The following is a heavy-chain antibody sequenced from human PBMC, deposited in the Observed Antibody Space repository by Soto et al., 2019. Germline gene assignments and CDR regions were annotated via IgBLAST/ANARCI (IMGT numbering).Heavy chain of an antibody. CDR3: AREGGLRRRYDSSGFGGLDY. D-gene: IGHD3-22*01. J-gene: IGHJ4*02. Sequence: EVQLVESGGGLVKPGGSLRLSCAASGFTFSSYSMNWVRQAPGKGLEWVSSISSSSSYIYYADSVKGRFTISRDNAKNSLYLQMNSLRAEDTAVYYCAREGGLRRRYDSSGFGGLDYWGQGTLVTVSS. CDR2: ISSSSSYI. V-gene: IGHV3-21*01. CDR1: GFTFSSYS.